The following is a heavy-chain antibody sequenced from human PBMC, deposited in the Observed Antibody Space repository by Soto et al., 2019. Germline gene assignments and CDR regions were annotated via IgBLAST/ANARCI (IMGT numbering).Heavy chain of an antibody. D-gene: IGHD4-17*01. Sequence: ASVKACCKDSGYTFHSYGMSWVRQAPGQGLEWMGWISAYNGNTNYAQKLQRRVTMPTVTSTSTAYMELRSLRSDATAVYYCARDYGDYVLEYYYYYGMDVWGQGTTVTVSS. CDR2: ISAYNGNT. CDR3: ARDYGDYVLEYYYYYGMDV. V-gene: IGHV1-18*01. CDR1: GYTFHSYG. J-gene: IGHJ6*02.